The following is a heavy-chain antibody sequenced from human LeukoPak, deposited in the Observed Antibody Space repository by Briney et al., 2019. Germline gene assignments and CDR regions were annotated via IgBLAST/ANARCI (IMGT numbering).Heavy chain of an antibody. CDR1: GGSFSGYY. CDR2: INHSGST. J-gene: IGHJ4*02. CDR3: ARVGGSVDY. V-gene: IGHV4-34*01. Sequence: SETLSLTCAVYGGSFSGYYLSWIRQPPGKGLEWIGEINHSGSTNYNPSLKSRVTISVDTSKNQFSLKLSSVTAADTAVYYCARVGGSVDYWGQGTLVTVSS.